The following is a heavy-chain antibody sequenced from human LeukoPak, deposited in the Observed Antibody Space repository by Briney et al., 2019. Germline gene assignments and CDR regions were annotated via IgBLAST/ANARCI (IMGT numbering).Heavy chain of an antibody. V-gene: IGHV3-7*01. J-gene: IGHJ3*02. D-gene: IGHD5-24*01. CDR2: IKQDGSEK. CDR3: ARDRTRDGYNRDAFDI. Sequence: GGSLRLSCAASGFTFSNYWMSWVRQAPGKGLEWVANIKQDGSEKYYVDSVKGRFTISRDNAKNSLYLQMNSLRAEDTAVYYCARDRTRDGYNRDAFDIWGQGTMVTVSS. CDR1: GFTFSNYW.